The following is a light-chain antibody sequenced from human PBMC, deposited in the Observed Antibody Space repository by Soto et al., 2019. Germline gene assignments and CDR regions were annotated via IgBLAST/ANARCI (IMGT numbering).Light chain of an antibody. CDR2: EVS. V-gene: IGLV2-14*01. CDR3: SSYTSSSTWV. CDR1: TSDVGY. Sequence: QSALTQPASVSGSPGQSITISCTGTTSDVGYVSWYQQHPGKAPKLMIYEVSNRPSGISNRFSGSKSGNTASLTISGLQAEDEADYYCSSYTSSSTWVLGGGTKLTVL. J-gene: IGLJ3*02.